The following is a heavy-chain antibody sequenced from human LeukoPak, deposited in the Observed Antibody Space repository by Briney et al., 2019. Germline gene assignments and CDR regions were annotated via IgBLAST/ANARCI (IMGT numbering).Heavy chain of an antibody. CDR1: GFTFSSYW. V-gene: IGHV3-7*04. CDR2: IKQDGSEK. Sequence: GGSLRLSCAASGFTFSSYWMSWVRQAPGKGLEWVANIKQDGSEKYYVDSVKGRFTISRDNAKNSLYLQMNSLRAEDTAVYYCARVPWITIFGVVIGPYYMDVWGKGTTVTVSS. CDR3: ARVPWITIFGVVIGPYYMDV. D-gene: IGHD3-3*01. J-gene: IGHJ6*03.